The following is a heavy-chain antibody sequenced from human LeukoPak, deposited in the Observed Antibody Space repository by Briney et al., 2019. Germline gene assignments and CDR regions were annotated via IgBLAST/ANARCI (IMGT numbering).Heavy chain of an antibody. CDR1: GYTFTSYG. J-gene: IGHJ5*02. V-gene: IGHV1-18*01. Sequence: ASVKVSCKASGYTFTSYGISWVRQAPGQGLEWMGWISAYNGNTNYAQKLQGRVTMTTDTSTSTAYMELRSLRSDDTAVYYCARVPSITIFGVVVHWFDPWGQGTLVTVSS. CDR2: ISAYNGNT. D-gene: IGHD3-3*01. CDR3: ARVPSITIFGVVVHWFDP.